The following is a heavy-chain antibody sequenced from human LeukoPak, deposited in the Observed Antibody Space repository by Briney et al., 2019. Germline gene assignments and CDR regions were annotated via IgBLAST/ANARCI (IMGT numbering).Heavy chain of an antibody. J-gene: IGHJ3*01. V-gene: IGHV4-59*08. D-gene: IGHD4-23*01. CDR1: GGSISRYY. Sequence: SETLSLTCTVSGGSISRYYWSWVRQPPGKGLEWIGFIYYSGSTKYNPSLKSRVTISVDTSKNQFSLKLSSVTAADTAVYYCARPSLDYGGIDAFDFWGQGTLVTVSS. CDR2: IYYSGST. CDR3: ARPSLDYGGIDAFDF.